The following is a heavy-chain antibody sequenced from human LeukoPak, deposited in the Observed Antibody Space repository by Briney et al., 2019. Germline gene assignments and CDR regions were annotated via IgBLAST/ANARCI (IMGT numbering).Heavy chain of an antibody. J-gene: IGHJ4*02. CDR2: INGNGGYT. CDR3: AKDRHFFGSGSPGLDY. Sequence: PGGSLRLSCAASGFTFSSYAMNWVRQAPGKGLKWVSAINGNGGYTYYADSVKGRFTISRDNSKNTLYLQMNSLRAEDTAVYYCAKDRHFFGSGSPGLDYWGQGTLVTVSS. CDR1: GFTFSSYA. D-gene: IGHD3-10*01. V-gene: IGHV3-23*01.